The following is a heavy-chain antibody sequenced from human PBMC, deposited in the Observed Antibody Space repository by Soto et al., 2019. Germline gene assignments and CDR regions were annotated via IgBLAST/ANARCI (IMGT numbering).Heavy chain of an antibody. V-gene: IGHV3-48*03. CDR1: GFSFSDYE. CDR3: ARKVEAR. J-gene: IGHJ3*01. CDR2: ISSTSSPT. Sequence: GESLKISCEVSGFSFSDYEINWFRQAPGKGLEWLSHISSTSSPTYYADSVKGRFTISRDNANKLLYLQMRSLRGEDTAVYYCARKVEARWGQGTMVTVSS.